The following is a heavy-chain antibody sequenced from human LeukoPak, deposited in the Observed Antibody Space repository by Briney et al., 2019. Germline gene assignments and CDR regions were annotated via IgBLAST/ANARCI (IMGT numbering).Heavy chain of an antibody. CDR2: IYYSGST. Sequence: SQTLSLTCTVSGGSISSGGYYWSWIRQHPGKGLEWIGYIYYSGSTYYNPSLKSRVTISVDTSKNQFSLRLSSVTAADTAVYYSARIVSSYYYYMDVWGKGTTVTVSS. CDR1: GGSISSGGYY. D-gene: IGHD1-26*01. V-gene: IGHV4-31*03. J-gene: IGHJ6*03. CDR3: ARIVSSYYYYMDV.